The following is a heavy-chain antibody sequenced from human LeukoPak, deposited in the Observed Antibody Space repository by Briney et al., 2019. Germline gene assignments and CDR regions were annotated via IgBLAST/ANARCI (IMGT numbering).Heavy chain of an antibody. CDR1: GFTFSDYY. CDR3: ARASTRGDGYNPLVGYFDY. CDR2: ISSSGSTI. D-gene: IGHD5-24*01. V-gene: IGHV3-11*04. Sequence: GGSLRLSCAASGFTFSDYYMSWIRQAPGKGLEWVSYISSSGSTIYYADSVKGRFTISRDNAKNSLYLQMNSLGAEDTAVYYCARASTRGDGYNPLVGYFDYWGQGTLVTVSS. J-gene: IGHJ4*02.